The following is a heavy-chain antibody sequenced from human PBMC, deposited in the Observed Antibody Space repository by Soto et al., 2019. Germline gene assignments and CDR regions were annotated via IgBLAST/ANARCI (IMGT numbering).Heavy chain of an antibody. D-gene: IGHD5-12*01. V-gene: IGHV4-61*01. CDR3: AREMAPTPGHFYYHAMDV. CDR2: VYFSGTS. J-gene: IGHJ6*02. Sequence: PSDTLSLTCTVSGTSVSSGSFYWSWIRQPPGKGLEWIAYVYFSGTSNSNPSLNNRVTISLDASKNQLSLRLTSVTAADTAVYYCAREMAPTPGHFYYHAMDVWGQGTTVTVSS. CDR1: GTSVSSGSFY.